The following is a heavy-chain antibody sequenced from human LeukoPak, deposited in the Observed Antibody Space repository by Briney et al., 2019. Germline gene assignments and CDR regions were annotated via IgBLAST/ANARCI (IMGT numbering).Heavy chain of an antibody. J-gene: IGHJ4*02. Sequence: GGSLRLSCAASGFTFSNAWMNWVRRAPGKGLEWVGRFKSKTDGGTIDYAAPVKGRFTISRDDSKNTLYLQMNSLKTEDTAVYYCTTGGYRYGDDYWGQGTLVTVSS. CDR3: TTGGYRYGDDY. CDR1: GFTFSNAW. D-gene: IGHD5-18*01. CDR2: FKSKTDGGTI. V-gene: IGHV3-15*07.